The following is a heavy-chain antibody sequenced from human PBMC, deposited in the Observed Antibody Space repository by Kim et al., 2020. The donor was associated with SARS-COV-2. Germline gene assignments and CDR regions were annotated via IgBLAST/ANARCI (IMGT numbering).Heavy chain of an antibody. CDR1: GFTFDDYA. CDR3: AKDAQVCRGYCSSTSVWPYYFDY. D-gene: IGHD2-2*01. J-gene: IGHJ4*02. CDR2: ISWDGGST. Sequence: GGSLRLSCAASGFTFDDYAMHWVRQAPGKGLEWVSLISWDGGSTYYADSVKGRFTISRDNSKNSLYLQMNSLRAEDTALYYCAKDAQVCRGYCSSTSVWPYYFDYWGQGTLVTVSS. V-gene: IGHV3-43D*03.